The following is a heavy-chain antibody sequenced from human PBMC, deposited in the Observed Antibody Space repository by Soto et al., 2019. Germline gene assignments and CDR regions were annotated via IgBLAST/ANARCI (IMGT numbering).Heavy chain of an antibody. D-gene: IGHD3-3*01. J-gene: IGHJ4*02. Sequence: QVHLQESGPGLVTPSGTLSLTCTVSGDSISSHDWWCWVRQPPGKAMEWIGEIHHSGGTNYKPSLRSRLTISVDNSKNHFSVKLASVTAADSAIYYCVQNGYYSLESWGQGTPVTVSS. CDR3: VQNGYYSLES. CDR1: GDSISSHDW. V-gene: IGHV4-4*02. CDR2: IHHSGGT.